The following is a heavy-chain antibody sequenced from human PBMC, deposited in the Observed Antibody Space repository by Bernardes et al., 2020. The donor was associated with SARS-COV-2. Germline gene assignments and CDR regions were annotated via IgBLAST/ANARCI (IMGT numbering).Heavy chain of an antibody. J-gene: IGHJ4*02. CDR2: IRWNSGSI. V-gene: IGHV3-9*01. CDR3: AKRGEDCSGGSCQYYFDY. D-gene: IGHD2-15*01. Sequence: GGSLRLSCAASGFTFDDYAMHWVRQAPGKGLEWVSGIRWNSGSIGYADSVKGRFTISRDNAKNSLYLQMNSLRAEDTALYYCAKRGEDCSGGSCQYYFDYWGQGTLVTVSS. CDR1: GFTFDDYA.